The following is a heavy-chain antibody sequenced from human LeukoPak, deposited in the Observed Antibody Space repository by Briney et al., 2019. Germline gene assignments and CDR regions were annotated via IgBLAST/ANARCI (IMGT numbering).Heavy chain of an antibody. V-gene: IGHV1-2*02. D-gene: IGHD3-10*01. CDR1: GYTFTGYY. Sequence: ASVKASCKASGYTFTGYYMHWVRQAPGQGLEWMGWINPNSGGTNYAQKFQGRVTMTRDTSISTAYMELSRLRSDDTAVYYCARDEGGSDDAFDIWGQGTMVTVSS. CDR2: INPNSGGT. CDR3: ARDEGGSDDAFDI. J-gene: IGHJ3*02.